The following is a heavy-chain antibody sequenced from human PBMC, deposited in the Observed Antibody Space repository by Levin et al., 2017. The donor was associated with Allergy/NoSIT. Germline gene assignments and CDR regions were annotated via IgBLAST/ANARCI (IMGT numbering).Heavy chain of an antibody. D-gene: IGHD2-2*01. Sequence: SVKVSCKASGGTFSSNALNWVRQAPGQGLEWMGGIRPNFGTADYAQKYQGRVSITADESTGTAYMELSSLRSEDTAMYYCTMEANIVVLPGAGDSFEIWGQGTMVSDSS. J-gene: IGHJ3*02. V-gene: IGHV1-69*13. CDR1: GGTFSSNA. CDR2: IRPNFGTA. CDR3: TMEANIVVLPGAGDSFEI.